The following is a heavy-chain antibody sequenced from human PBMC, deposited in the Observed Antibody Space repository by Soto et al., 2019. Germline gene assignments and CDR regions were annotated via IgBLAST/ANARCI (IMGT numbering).Heavy chain of an antibody. V-gene: IGHV3-49*03. CDR1: GFSFGDYS. CDR2: IRNKASGGTT. CDR3: TRDRIATDF. Sequence: EVQLVESGGGLVQPGRSLRLSCTASGFSFGDYSMTWFRQSSGKGLEWVSFIRNKASGGTTEYAASVKGRFIVSRDDSKSIAYLQMNSLKTEDTAVYYCTRDRIATDFWGQGTLVTVSS. D-gene: IGHD2-21*01. J-gene: IGHJ4*02.